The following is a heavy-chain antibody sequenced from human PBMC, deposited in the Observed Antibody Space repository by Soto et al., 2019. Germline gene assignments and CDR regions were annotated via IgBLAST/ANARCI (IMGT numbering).Heavy chain of an antibody. CDR1: GFTFSSYE. D-gene: IGHD2-21*02. J-gene: IGHJ6*02. CDR3: ARDRDVWYYYGMDV. CDR2: ISSSGSTI. Sequence: GGSLRLSCAASGFTFSSYEMNWVRQAPGKGLEWVSYISSSGSTIYYADSVKGRFTISRDNAKNSLYLQMNSLRAEDTAVYYCARDRDVWYYYGMDVWGQGTTVTVSS. V-gene: IGHV3-48*03.